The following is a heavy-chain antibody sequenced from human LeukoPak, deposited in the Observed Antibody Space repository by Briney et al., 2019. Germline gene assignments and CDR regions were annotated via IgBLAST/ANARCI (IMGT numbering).Heavy chain of an antibody. J-gene: IGHJ6*02. CDR3: ARDRGYYGSGSRYYYGMDV. V-gene: IGHV4-34*01. CDR1: GGSFSGYY. Sequence: SETLSLTCAVYGGSFSGYYWSWIRQPPQKGLEWIGEINHGGSTNYNPSLRSRVSISVDTSKNQFSLKLNSVTAADTAVYYCARDRGYYGSGSRYYYGMDVWGQGTTVTVSS. CDR2: INHGGST. D-gene: IGHD3-10*01.